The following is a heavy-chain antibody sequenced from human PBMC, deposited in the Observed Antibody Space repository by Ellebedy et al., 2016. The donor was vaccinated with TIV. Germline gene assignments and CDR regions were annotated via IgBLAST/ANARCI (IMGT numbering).Heavy chain of an antibody. J-gene: IGHJ6*02. D-gene: IGHD4-17*01. CDR1: GFTFSSYS. V-gene: IGHV3-21*01. CDR2: ISSSSSYI. CDR3: AGYGAKSYYYYGMDV. Sequence: GESLKISCAASGFTFSSYSVNWVRQAPGKGLEWVSSISSSSSYIYYADSVKGRFNISRDNAKNSLYLQMNSLRAEDTAVYYCAGYGAKSYYYYGMDVWGQGTTVTVSS.